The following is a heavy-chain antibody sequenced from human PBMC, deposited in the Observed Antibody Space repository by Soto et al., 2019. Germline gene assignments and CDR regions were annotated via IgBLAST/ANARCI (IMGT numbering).Heavy chain of an antibody. Sequence: QVHLQESGPGLVKPSETLSLSCTVSGGSVSSGAYFWGWIRQPPGKGLEWIGNINYSGSTYYNPSLTSRVTISVDTSKNQFSLKLTSVTAADTAVYYCARVHSGPYFDYWGQGTLVTVSS. D-gene: IGHD6-19*01. J-gene: IGHJ4*02. CDR3: ARVHSGPYFDY. CDR2: INYSGST. CDR1: GGSVSSGAYF. V-gene: IGHV4-39*01.